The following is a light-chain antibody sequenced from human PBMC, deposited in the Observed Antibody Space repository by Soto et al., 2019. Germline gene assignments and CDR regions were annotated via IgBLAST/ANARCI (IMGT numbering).Light chain of an antibody. J-gene: IGKJ1*01. CDR1: QSTY. CDR3: QQYGSSAGT. CDR2: GAS. Sequence: EIVLTQSPGTLSLSPGERATLSCRASQSTYLAWYQQKPGQAPRLLIYGASSRATGIPDRFSGSGSGADFTLTISRLEPEDFAVYYCQQYGSSAGTFGQGNKGEIK. V-gene: IGKV3-20*01.